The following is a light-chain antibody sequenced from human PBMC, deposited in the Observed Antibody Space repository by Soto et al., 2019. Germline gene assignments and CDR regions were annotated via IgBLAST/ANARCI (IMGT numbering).Light chain of an antibody. CDR2: DVT. CDR3: GSYTSSSTYV. Sequence: QSALTQRASVSGSPGQSVTISCTGTSSDVGGYNYVSWYQQHPGKAPKLMIYDVTNRPSGVSNRFSGSKSGNTASLTISGLQAEDEADYYCGSYTSSSTYVFGTGTKLTVL. CDR1: SSDVGGYNY. J-gene: IGLJ1*01. V-gene: IGLV2-14*01.